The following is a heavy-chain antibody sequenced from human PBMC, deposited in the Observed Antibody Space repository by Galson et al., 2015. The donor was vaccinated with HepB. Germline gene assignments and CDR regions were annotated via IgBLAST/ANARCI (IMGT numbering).Heavy chain of an antibody. CDR3: SRERYSSTFDAFDI. CDR2: IWYDGSNK. J-gene: IGHJ3*02. Sequence: SLRLSCAASGFTFSSYGMHWVRQAPGKGLEWVAVIWYDGSNKYYADSVKGRFTISRDNSKNTLYLQMNSLRAEDTAVYYCSRERYSSTFDAFDIWGQGTMVTVSS. V-gene: IGHV3-33*01. D-gene: IGHD6-19*01. CDR1: GFTFSSYG.